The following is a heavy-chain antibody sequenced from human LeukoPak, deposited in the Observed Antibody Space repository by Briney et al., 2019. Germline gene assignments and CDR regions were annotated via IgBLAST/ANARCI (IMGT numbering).Heavy chain of an antibody. Sequence: GGSLRLSCAASGFTFSSYAMSWVRQAPGKGLEWVSAISGSGGSTYYADSVKGRFTISRDNSKNTLYLQMNSLRAEDTAVYYCAKGATDYYGSGSRAHFDYWGQGTLVTVSS. CDR1: GFTFSSYA. CDR2: ISGSGGST. D-gene: IGHD3-10*01. CDR3: AKGATDYYGSGSRAHFDY. J-gene: IGHJ4*02. V-gene: IGHV3-23*01.